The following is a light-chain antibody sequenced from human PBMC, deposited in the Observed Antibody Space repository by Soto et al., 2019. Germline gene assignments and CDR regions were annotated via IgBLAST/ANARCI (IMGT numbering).Light chain of an antibody. Sequence: ETVMTQSPATLSVSPGERVTLSCRASQSVSSNLAWYQQKPGQAPRLLIYGASTRATGIPARFSGSGSGTDFTLTISRLEPEDFVIYYCQQYGSSPWTFGQGTKVDIK. J-gene: IGKJ1*01. CDR1: QSVSSN. CDR2: GAS. V-gene: IGKV3-15*01. CDR3: QQYGSSPWT.